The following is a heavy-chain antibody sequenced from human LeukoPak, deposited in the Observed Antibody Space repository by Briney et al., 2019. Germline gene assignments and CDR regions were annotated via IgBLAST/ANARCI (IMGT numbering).Heavy chain of an antibody. CDR2: ISGSGGST. Sequence: GGSLRLSSAASGFTFRSYWMSWVRQAPGKGLEWVSAISGSGGSTYYADSVKGRFTISRDNSKNTLYLQMNSLRAEDTAVYYCAKDRRPIVVVPAAPDYWGQGTLVTVSS. D-gene: IGHD2-2*01. CDR1: GFTFRSYW. J-gene: IGHJ4*02. V-gene: IGHV3-23*01. CDR3: AKDRRPIVVVPAAPDY.